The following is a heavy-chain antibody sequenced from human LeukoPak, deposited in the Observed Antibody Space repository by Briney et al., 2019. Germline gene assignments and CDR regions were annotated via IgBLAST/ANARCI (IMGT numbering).Heavy chain of an antibody. CDR1: GFTFSGYA. V-gene: IGHV3-23*01. J-gene: IGHJ4*02. CDR3: AKTPTYYYDSSDYYFDY. D-gene: IGHD3-22*01. Sequence: GGSLRLSCAASGFTFSGYAMSWVRQAPGKGLEWVSVISGSGGSTYYADSVKGRFTISRDNSKNTLYLQMNSLRAEDTAVYYCAKTPTYYYDSSDYYFDYWGQGTLVTVSS. CDR2: ISGSGGST.